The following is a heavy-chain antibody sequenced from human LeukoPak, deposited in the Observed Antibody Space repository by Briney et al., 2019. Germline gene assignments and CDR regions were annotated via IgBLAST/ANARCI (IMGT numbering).Heavy chain of an antibody. CDR3: ARGSGFADY. J-gene: IGHJ4*02. Sequence: PSETLSLTCAVSGGSISSGGYSWSWLRQPPGKGLEWIGYIYHSGSTYYNPSLKSRVTISVDRSKNQFSLKLSSVTAADTAVYYCARGSGFADYWGQGTLVTVSS. V-gene: IGHV4-30-2*01. D-gene: IGHD3-16*01. CDR2: IYHSGST. CDR1: GGSISSGGYS.